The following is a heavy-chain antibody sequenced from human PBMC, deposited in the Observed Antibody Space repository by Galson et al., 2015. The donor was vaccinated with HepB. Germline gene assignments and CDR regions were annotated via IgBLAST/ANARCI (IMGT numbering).Heavy chain of an antibody. Sequence: SCKASGGTFSSYAMSWVRQAPGKGLEWVSAISGSGGSTYYADSVKGRFTISRDNSKNTLYLQMNSLRAEDTAVYYCAKGGRGSGRLSGEGYYFDYWGQGTLVTVSS. V-gene: IGHV3-23*01. D-gene: IGHD3-10*01. CDR3: AKGGRGSGRLSGEGYYFDY. J-gene: IGHJ4*02. CDR2: ISGSGGST. CDR1: GGTFSSYA.